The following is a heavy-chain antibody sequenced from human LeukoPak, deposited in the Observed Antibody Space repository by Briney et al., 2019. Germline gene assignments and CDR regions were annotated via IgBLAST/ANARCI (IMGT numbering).Heavy chain of an antibody. V-gene: IGHV4-59*11. Sequence: SETLSLTCTVSGDSISNHYWTWIRQPPGKGLEWIGYIYYSGITDYNPSLRGRVTMSLDTSKNQFTLKLNSLTAADTAVYYCARDMLGYYYGSGNYGSFDTWGQGTLVTVSS. D-gene: IGHD3-10*01. CDR3: ARDMLGYYYGSGNYGSFDT. J-gene: IGHJ5*02. CDR1: GDSISNHY. CDR2: IYYSGIT.